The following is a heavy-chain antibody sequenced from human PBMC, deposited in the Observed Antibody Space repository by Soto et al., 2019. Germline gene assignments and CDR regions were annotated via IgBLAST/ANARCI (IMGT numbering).Heavy chain of an antibody. D-gene: IGHD3-9*01. V-gene: IGHV4-59*01. CDR1: GGSISSYY. CDR3: ARGGVRGYDILTGYYSPFDY. J-gene: IGHJ4*02. CDR2: IYYSGST. Sequence: SETLSLTCTVSGGSISSYYWSWIRQPPGKGLEWIGYIYYSGSTNYNPSLKSRVTISVDTSKNQFSLKLSSVTAADTAVYYCARGGVRGYDILTGYYSPFDYWGQGTLVTVSS.